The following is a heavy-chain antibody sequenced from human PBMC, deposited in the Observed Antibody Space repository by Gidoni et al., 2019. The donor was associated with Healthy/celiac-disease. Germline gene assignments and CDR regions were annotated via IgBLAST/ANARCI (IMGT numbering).Heavy chain of an antibody. CDR2: ISYDGSNK. CDR1: GFTFSSYA. Sequence: GFTFSSYAMRWVREAPGKGLEWVAVISYDGSNKYYADSVKGLFTISRDNSKNTLYLQMNSLRAEDTAVYYCARDGGVMVRGVIIDYYYYYGMDVWGQGPTVTVSS. D-gene: IGHD3-10*01. J-gene: IGHJ6*02. CDR3: ARDGGVMVRGVIIDYYYYYGMDV. V-gene: IGHV3-30*04.